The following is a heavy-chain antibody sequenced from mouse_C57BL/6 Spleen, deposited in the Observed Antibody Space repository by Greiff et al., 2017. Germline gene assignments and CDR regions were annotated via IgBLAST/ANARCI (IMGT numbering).Heavy chain of an antibody. V-gene: IGHV3-6*01. Sequence: EVKVEESGPGLVKPSQSLSLTCSVTGYSITSGYYWNWIRQFPGNKLEWMGYISYDGSNNYNPSLKNRISITRATSKNQFFLKLNSVTTEEPATYYCANYYGSSYYFDHWGQSTTPTVSS. CDR2: ISYDGSN. D-gene: IGHD1-1*01. J-gene: IGHJ2*01. CDR1: GYSITSGYY. CDR3: ANYYGSSYYFDH.